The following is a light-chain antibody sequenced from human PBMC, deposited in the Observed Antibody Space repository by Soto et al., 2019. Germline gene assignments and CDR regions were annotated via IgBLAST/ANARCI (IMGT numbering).Light chain of an antibody. CDR3: HQYNNWHPHT. V-gene: IGKV3-15*01. CDR1: QSVTSN. Sequence: EIVMTQSPAPLSVSPGVRATLSCSASQSVTSNLAWYPQKPGQAPRLLIYGASTSATGIPARFSGSGSGAEFSLINSSIQSEDFVAYSFHQYNNWHPHTFGQGTKLEIK. J-gene: IGKJ2*01. CDR2: GAS.